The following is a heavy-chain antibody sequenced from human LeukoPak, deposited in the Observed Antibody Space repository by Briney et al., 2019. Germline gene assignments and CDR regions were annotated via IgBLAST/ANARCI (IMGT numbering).Heavy chain of an antibody. V-gene: IGHV4-39*07. Sequence: PSETLSLTCTVSGGSIRSSYYYWGWIRQPPGKGLEWIGSIYDSGSTYYNPSLKSRVTISVDTSRNQFSLKLSSVTAADTAVYYCARVGYGDYEPREFEDYWGQGTLVTVSS. CDR2: IYDSGST. D-gene: IGHD4-17*01. CDR1: GGSIRSSYYY. J-gene: IGHJ4*02. CDR3: ARVGYGDYEPREFEDY.